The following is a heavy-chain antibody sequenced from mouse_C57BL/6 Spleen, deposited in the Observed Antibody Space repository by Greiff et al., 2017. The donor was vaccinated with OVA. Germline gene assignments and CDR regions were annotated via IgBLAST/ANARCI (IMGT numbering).Heavy chain of an antibody. CDR2: INYDGSST. D-gene: IGHD2-4*01. Sequence: DVQLVESEGGLVQPGSSMKLSCTASGFTFSDYYMAWVRQVPEKGLEWVANINYDGSSTYYLDSLKSRFIISRDNAKNILYLQMSSLKSEDTATYYCARSFYDYAFDYWGQGTTLTVSS. V-gene: IGHV5-16*01. CDR1: GFTFSDYY. J-gene: IGHJ2*01. CDR3: ARSFYDYAFDY.